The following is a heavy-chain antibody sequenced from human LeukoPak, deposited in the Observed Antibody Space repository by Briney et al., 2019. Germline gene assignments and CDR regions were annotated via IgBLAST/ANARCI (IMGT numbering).Heavy chain of an antibody. CDR3: AAVNWEQQLADNWFDP. Sequence: ASVKVSCKASGYTFTSYDINWVRQATGQGLEWMGWMNPNSGNTGYAQKFQGRVTITRDMSTSTAYMELSSLRSEDTAVYYCAAVNWEQQLADNWFDPWGQGTLVTVSS. CDR1: GYTFTSYD. CDR2: MNPNSGNT. J-gene: IGHJ5*02. D-gene: IGHD6-13*01. V-gene: IGHV1-8*03.